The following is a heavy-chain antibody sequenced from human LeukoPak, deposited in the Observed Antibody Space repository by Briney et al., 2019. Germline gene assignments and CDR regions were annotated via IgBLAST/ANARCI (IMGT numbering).Heavy chain of an antibody. J-gene: IGHJ4*02. D-gene: IGHD5-12*01. CDR1: GGSISSGDHY. CDR2: IYYGGSTSGSTT. V-gene: IGHV4-30-4*01. CDR3: ASGGADSGSLFDY. Sequence: SETLSLTCTVSGGSISSGDHYWSWIRQPPGKGLEWIGYIYYGGSTSGSTTYYNPSLKSRVTVSVDTSKNQFSLKLRSVTAADTAVYYCASGGADSGSLFDYWGQGTLVTVSS.